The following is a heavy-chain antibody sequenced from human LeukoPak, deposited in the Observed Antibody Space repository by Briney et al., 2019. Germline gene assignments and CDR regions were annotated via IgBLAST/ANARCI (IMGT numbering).Heavy chain of an antibody. CDR3: ARGQGDYGGNWFDP. Sequence: GGSLRLSCAASGFTVSNNYMSWVRQAPGKGLEWVSLIYSGGSTYYADSVKGRFTISRDNSKNTLYLQMNSLRAEDTAVYYCARGQGDYGGNWFDPWGQGTLVTVSS. CDR2: IYSGGST. J-gene: IGHJ5*02. CDR1: GFTVSNNY. D-gene: IGHD4-17*01. V-gene: IGHV3-53*01.